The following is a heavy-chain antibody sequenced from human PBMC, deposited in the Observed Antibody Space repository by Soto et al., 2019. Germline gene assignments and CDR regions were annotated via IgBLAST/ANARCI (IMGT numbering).Heavy chain of an antibody. V-gene: IGHV3-15*07. D-gene: IGHD3-10*01. CDR1: DFTISNAW. J-gene: IGHJ4*02. CDR2: IKSKTDGETR. Sequence: EVPLVEYGGGLVKPGGSLRLSCAASDFTISNAWMNWVRQAPGKGLEWVGRIKSKTDGETRDYAAPVKGRFTISRDDSKNTLYLQMNSLKTEDTAVYYCSTDQNGFRDFEGDYWGQGTLVTVSS. CDR3: STDQNGFRDFEGDY.